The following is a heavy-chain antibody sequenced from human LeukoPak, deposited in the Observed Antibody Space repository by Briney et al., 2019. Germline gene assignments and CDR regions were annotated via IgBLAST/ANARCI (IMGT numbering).Heavy chain of an antibody. D-gene: IGHD6-13*01. J-gene: IGHJ3*02. CDR1: GGSISSYY. Sequence: SETLSLTCTVSGGSISSYYWSWIRQPPGKGLEWIGYIYYSGSTNYSPSLKSRVTMSVATSKNQFSLKLSSVTAADTAVYYCARAIPGIAAAHAFEIWGQGTMVTVSS. CDR2: IYYSGST. V-gene: IGHV4-59*12. CDR3: ARAIPGIAAAHAFEI.